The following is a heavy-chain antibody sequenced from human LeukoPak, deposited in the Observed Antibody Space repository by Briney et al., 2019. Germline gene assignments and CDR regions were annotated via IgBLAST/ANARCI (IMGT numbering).Heavy chain of an antibody. Sequence: GGSLRLSCAASGSTVSSNYMSWVRQAPGKGLEWVSVIYSGGSTYYADSVKGRFTISRDNSKNTLYLQMNSLRAEDTAVYYCARASYTVTTFNYYYYMDVWGKGTTVTVSS. J-gene: IGHJ6*03. V-gene: IGHV3-66*02. CDR2: IYSGGST. CDR3: ARASYTVTTFNYYYYMDV. CDR1: GSTVSSNY. D-gene: IGHD4-11*01.